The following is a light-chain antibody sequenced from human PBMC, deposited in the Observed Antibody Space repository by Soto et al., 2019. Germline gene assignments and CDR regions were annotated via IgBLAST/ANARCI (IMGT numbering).Light chain of an antibody. CDR1: TSDIGTYDF. CDR2: EVA. J-gene: IGLJ2*01. CDR3: SSFTTSSTVI. V-gene: IGLV2-14*01. Sequence: SVLTQPASVSGSPGQSIAISCTGTTSDIGTYDFVSWYQQYPGKAPKLLIYEVASRPSGISTRFSGSKSGNTASLTISGLQAEDEADYHCSSFTTSSTVIFGGGTKVTVL.